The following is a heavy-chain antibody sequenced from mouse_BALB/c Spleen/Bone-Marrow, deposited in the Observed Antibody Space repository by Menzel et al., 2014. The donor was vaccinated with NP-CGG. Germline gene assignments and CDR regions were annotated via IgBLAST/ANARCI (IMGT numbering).Heavy chain of an antibody. J-gene: IGHJ4*01. CDR1: GFNIKDTY. V-gene: IGHV14-3*02. D-gene: IGHD2-3*01. Sequence: EVQLQQSGAELVKPGASVKLSCTASGFNIKDTYMHWVKQRPEQGLGWIGRIDPANGNTKYGPKFQGKATITADTSSNTAYLQLSSLTSEDTAVYYCARWLLPYGLDYWGQGTSVTVSS. CDR3: ARWLLPYGLDY. CDR2: IDPANGNT.